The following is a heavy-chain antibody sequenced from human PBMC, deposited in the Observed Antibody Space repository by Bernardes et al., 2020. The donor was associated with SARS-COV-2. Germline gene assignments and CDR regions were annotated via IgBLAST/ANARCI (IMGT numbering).Heavy chain of an antibody. J-gene: IGHJ5*02. CDR3: AKGGYRNGS. CDR1: GFTFSSYW. Sequence: GSLRLSCAASGFTFSSYWMSWVRQAPGKGLEWVANIKEDGSEKNYVDSVKGRFSISRDNAKNSLYLQMNSLRAEDTAVYYCAKGGYRNGSWGQGTLVTVSS. D-gene: IGHD5-18*01. CDR2: IKEDGSEK. V-gene: IGHV3-7*01.